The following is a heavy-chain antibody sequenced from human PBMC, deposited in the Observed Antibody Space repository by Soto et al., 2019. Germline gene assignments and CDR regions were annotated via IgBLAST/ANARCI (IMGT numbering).Heavy chain of an antibody. Sequence: SVKVSCKASGGTFSSYTISWVRQAPGQGLEWMGRIIPILGIANYAQKFQGRVTITADKSTSTAYMELSSLRSEDTAVYYCARESNPYGSGSYYSVYWGQGTLVTVSS. J-gene: IGHJ4*02. V-gene: IGHV1-69*04. CDR3: ARESNPYGSGSYYSVY. CDR1: GGTFSSYT. CDR2: IIPILGIA. D-gene: IGHD3-10*01.